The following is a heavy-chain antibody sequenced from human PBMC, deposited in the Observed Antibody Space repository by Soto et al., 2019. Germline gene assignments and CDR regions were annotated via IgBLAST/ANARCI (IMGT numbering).Heavy chain of an antibody. V-gene: IGHV1-2*02. CDR1: GYTFTAYY. D-gene: IGHD6-19*01. CDR3: ARAGLAPAGSGEYAMDV. J-gene: IGHJ6*02. CDR2: INPNSGAT. Sequence: ASVKVSCKASGYTFTAYYRHWVRQAPGQGLEWMGWINPNSGATKNAQKFQGRVTMTSDSPIRTANMELSSLRSADPAVYYCARAGLAPAGSGEYAMDVWGQGTTVTVSS.